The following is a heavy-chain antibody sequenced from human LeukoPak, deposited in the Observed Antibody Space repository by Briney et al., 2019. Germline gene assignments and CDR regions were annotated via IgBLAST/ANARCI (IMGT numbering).Heavy chain of an antibody. V-gene: IGHV4-31*03. CDR2: TYNSGNT. CDR3: ARSSGWRDALDF. D-gene: IGHD6-19*01. J-gene: IGHJ3*01. CDR1: GGSISISDFY. Sequence: KASETLSLTCSVSGGSISISDFYWNWIRQLPGKGLEWIGYTYNSGNTYYNPSFGSRVTISTDTSMNQFFLKSHSVTAADTAVYYCARSSGWRDALDFWGRGTMVTVSS.